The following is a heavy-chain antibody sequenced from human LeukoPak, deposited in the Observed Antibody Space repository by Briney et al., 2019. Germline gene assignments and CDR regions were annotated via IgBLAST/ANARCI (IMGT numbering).Heavy chain of an antibody. V-gene: IGHV3-30*18. CDR1: GFTFSSYG. Sequence: GGSLRLSCAASGFTFSSYGMHWVRQAPGKGLEWVAVISYDGSNKYYADSVKGRFTISRDNSKNTLYLQMNSLRAEDTAVYYCAKGWASSGWAFQHWGRGTLVTVSS. CDR3: AKGWASSGWAFQH. D-gene: IGHD6-19*01. J-gene: IGHJ1*01. CDR2: ISYDGSNK.